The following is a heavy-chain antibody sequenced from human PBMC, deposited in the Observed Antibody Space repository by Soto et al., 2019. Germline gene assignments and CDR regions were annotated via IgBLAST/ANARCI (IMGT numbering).Heavy chain of an antibody. V-gene: IGHV1-18*01. CDR2: ISAYNGNT. CDR1: GYTFTSCG. CDR3: ARVGYYDSSGYSHFDY. Sequence: ASVKVSCKASGYTFTSCGISRVRQAPGQGLEWMGWISAYNGNTNYAPKLQGRVTMTTDTSTSTAYMELSSLRSDDTAVYYCARVGYYDSSGYSHFDYWGQGTLVTVSS. D-gene: IGHD3-22*01. J-gene: IGHJ4*02.